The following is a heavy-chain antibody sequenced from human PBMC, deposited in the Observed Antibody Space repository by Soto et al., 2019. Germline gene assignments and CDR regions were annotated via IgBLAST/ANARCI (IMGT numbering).Heavy chain of an antibody. Sequence: GGSLILSCAASGFTFSDYYMSWIRQAPGKGLEWVSYIGSSDNIIYYADSVKGRFTISRDNAKNSLYLQMNSLRAEDTAVYYYARDLGYYESSGYFDYWGQGTLVTVSS. CDR3: ARDLGYYESSGYFDY. CDR2: IGSSDNII. V-gene: IGHV3-11*01. J-gene: IGHJ4*02. D-gene: IGHD3-22*01. CDR1: GFTFSDYY.